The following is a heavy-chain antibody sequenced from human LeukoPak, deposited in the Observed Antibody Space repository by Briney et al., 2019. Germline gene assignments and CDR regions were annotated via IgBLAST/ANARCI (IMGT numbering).Heavy chain of an antibody. J-gene: IGHJ6*03. V-gene: IGHV3-21*01. D-gene: IGHD4-11*01. Sequence: GGSLRLSCAGSGFTFSSYSMNWVRQAPGKGLEWVSSISSSSSYIYYADSVKGRFTISRDNAKNSLYLQMNSLRAEDTAVYYCAKTTITPPYYMDVWGKGTTVTVSS. CDR3: AKTTITPPYYMDV. CDR2: ISSSSSYI. CDR1: GFTFSSYS.